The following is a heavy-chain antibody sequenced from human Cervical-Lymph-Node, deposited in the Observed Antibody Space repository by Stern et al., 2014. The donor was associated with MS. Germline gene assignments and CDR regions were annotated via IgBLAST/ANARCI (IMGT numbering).Heavy chain of an antibody. CDR3: ARDDYDSSGTNWFDP. CDR2: IYYSGST. D-gene: IGHD3-22*01. J-gene: IGHJ5*02. V-gene: IGHV4-31*03. Sequence: VQLVESGPGLVKPSQTLSLTCTVSGGSISSGGYYWSWIRQNPGKGLERIGYIYYSGSTYYNPSLNSRVPISVYTSKNQFSLKLSSVTAADTAVYYCARDDYDSSGTNWFDPWGQGTLVTVSS. CDR1: GGSISSGGYY.